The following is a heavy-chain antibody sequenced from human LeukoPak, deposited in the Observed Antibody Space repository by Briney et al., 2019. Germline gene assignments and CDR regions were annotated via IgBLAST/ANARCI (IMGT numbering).Heavy chain of an antibody. CDR3: AKSSSYYYYGMDV. V-gene: IGHV3-23*01. J-gene: IGHJ6*02. Sequence: GGSLRLSCAASGFTFSIYAMSWVRQAPGKGLEWVPAISGSGGSTYYADSVKGRFTISRDNSKNTLYLQMNNLRAEDTAVYYCAKSSSYYYYGMDVWGQGTTVTVSS. CDR2: ISGSGGST. CDR1: GFTFSIYA.